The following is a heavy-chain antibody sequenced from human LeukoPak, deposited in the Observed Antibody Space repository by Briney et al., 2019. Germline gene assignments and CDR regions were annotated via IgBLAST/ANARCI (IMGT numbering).Heavy chain of an antibody. CDR2: IYYSGST. CDR3: ARSSSGSLLDY. Sequence: SETLSLTCTVSGGSISSYYRSWIRQPPGKGLEWIGYIYYSGSTNYNPSLKSRVTISVDTSKNQFSLKLSSVTAADTAVYYCARSSSGSLLDYWGQGTLVTVSS. D-gene: IGHD3-10*01. V-gene: IGHV4-59*12. CDR1: GGSISSYY. J-gene: IGHJ4*02.